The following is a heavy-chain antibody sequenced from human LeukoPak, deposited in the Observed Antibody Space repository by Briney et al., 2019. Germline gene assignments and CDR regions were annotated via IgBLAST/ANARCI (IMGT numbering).Heavy chain of an antibody. CDR1: GFTFSSYA. J-gene: IGHJ4*02. CDR2: ISGSGGST. CDR3: AKDWVEYSSSPYDY. D-gene: IGHD6-6*01. Sequence: PGGSLRLSCAASGFTFSSYAMSWVRQAPGKGLEWVSAISGSGGSTYYADSVKGRFTISRDNPKNTLYLQMNSLRAEDTAVYYCAKDWVEYSSSPYDYWGQGTLVTVSS. V-gene: IGHV3-23*01.